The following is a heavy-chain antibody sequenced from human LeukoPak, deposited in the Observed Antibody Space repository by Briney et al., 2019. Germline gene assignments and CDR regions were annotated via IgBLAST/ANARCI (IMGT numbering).Heavy chain of an antibody. CDR1: GFTFSNAW. Sequence: PGGSLRLSCAASGFTFSNAWMSWVRQAPGKGLEWVGRIRSKTDGGTTDYAAPVKGRFTISRDDSKNTLYLQMNSLKTGDTAVYYCTTARNMVRGVIPLDYLSHGPLVTVSS. D-gene: IGHD3-10*01. CDR3: TTARNMVRGVIPLDY. V-gene: IGHV3-15*01. CDR2: IRSKTDGGTT. J-gene: IGHJ4*01.